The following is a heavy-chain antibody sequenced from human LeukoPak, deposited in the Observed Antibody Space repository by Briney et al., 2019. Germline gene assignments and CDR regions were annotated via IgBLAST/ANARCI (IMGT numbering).Heavy chain of an antibody. D-gene: IGHD2-2*01. V-gene: IGHV3-30*04. CDR2: VSSDGSYD. CDR3: ARLGVVPLAVGTEFDP. Sequence: PGRSLRLSCAASGFTFSNYAMHWVRQGPGKGLEWVAFVSSDGSYDYYVDSVKGRFTISRDNAKSSLSLQMNSLRAEDTAVYYCARLGVVPLAVGTEFDPWGQGTLVIVSS. CDR1: GFTFSNYA. J-gene: IGHJ5*02.